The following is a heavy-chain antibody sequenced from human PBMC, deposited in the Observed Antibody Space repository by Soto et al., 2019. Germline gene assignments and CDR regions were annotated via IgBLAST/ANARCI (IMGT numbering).Heavy chain of an antibody. CDR2: IYYSGST. CDR1: GGSISRGGYY. V-gene: IGHV4-31*03. Sequence: SETLSLTCTVSGGSISRGGYYWSWIRQHPGKGLEWIGYIYYSGSTYYNPSLKSRVTISVDTSKNQFSLKLSSVTAADTAVYYCASDAERRAFDIWGQGTMVTVSS. J-gene: IGHJ3*02. CDR3: ASDAERRAFDI.